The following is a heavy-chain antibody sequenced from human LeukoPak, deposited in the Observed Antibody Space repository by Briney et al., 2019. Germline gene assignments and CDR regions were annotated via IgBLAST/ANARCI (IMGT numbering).Heavy chain of an antibody. Sequence: GGSLRLSCAASGFTVSSNYMSWVRQAPGKGLEWVSVIYSGGRIYYADSAKGGFTISSDDYKNTLYHQMNSLIADDTAAYYCATELPASSPSYYCGIDVGGQGPTATVS. J-gene: IGHJ6*02. V-gene: IGHV3-53*01. D-gene: IGHD6-6*01. CDR3: ATELPASSPSYYCGIDV. CDR2: IYSGGRI. CDR1: GFTVSSNY.